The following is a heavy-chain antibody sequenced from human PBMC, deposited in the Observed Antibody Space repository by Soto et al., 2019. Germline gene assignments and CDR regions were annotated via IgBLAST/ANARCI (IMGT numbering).Heavy chain of an antibody. CDR2: ISWDSGSI. V-gene: IGHV3-9*01. J-gene: IGHJ2*01. D-gene: IGHD6-13*01. CDR3: AKDRGWGGAPGTLWDFDL. Sequence: EVQLVESGGGLVRPGRSLRLSCAASGFTFDDYVMHWVRQAPGTGLEWVSSISWDSGSIDYADSVKGRFTISRDNAKNSLYLQMNRLRTEDTAFYYCAKDRGWGGAPGTLWDFDLWGRGTLVTVSS. CDR1: GFTFDDYV.